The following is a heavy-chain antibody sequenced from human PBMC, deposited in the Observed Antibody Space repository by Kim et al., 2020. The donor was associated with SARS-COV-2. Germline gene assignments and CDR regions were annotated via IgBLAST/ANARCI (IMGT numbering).Heavy chain of an antibody. V-gene: IGHV3-7*01. D-gene: IGHD6-19*01. Sequence: GGSLRLSCAASGFTFSSYWMTWVRQAPGKGLEWVANIKQDGNQKYYVDSVKGRFTISRDNVKNSLYLQMKSLRAEDTAVYYCARDGDLYSSGKVAFDIWGQGTMVTVSS. CDR1: GFTFSSYW. CDR2: IKQDGNQK. J-gene: IGHJ3*02. CDR3: ARDGDLYSSGKVAFDI.